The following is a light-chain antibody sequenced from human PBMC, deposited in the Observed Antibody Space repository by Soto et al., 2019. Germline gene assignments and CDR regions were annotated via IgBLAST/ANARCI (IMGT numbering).Light chain of an antibody. Sequence: EIVMTQSPATLSVSLGXRATLSCRDSQSVSSDSAWYQQKPGQAPRLLIYGASSRATGIPARFSGSGSGTEFTLTISSLQSQDFAVYYCKPHNNWPPTFGPGKKLDIK. CDR1: QSVSSD. CDR3: KPHNNWPPT. V-gene: IGKV3-15*01. J-gene: IGKJ3*01. CDR2: GAS.